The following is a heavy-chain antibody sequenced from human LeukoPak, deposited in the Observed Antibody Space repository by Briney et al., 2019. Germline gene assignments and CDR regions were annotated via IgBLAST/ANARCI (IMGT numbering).Heavy chain of an antibody. CDR3: AELGITMIGGV. CDR1: GFTFSSYA. CDR2: ISGSGDNT. D-gene: IGHD3-10*02. Sequence: GGSLRLSCAASGFTFSSYAMSWVRQAPGKGLEWVSTISGSGDNTYYADSVKGRFTISRDNAKNSLYLQMNSLRAEDTAVYYCAELGITMIGGVWGKGTTVTISS. V-gene: IGHV3-23*01. J-gene: IGHJ6*04.